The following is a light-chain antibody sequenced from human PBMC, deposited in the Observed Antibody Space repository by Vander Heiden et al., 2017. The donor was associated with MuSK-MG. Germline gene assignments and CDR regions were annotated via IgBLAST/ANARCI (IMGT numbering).Light chain of an antibody. CDR3: QAWDSSTVV. Sequence: SYELPQPPSVSVSPGQTASITCSGDKLGDTYACWYQQKPGQSTVLVIYQDSKRPSGIPERFSGSNSGNTATLTISGTQAMDEADYYCQAWDSSTVVFGGGTKLTVL. CDR2: QDS. J-gene: IGLJ2*01. V-gene: IGLV3-1*01. CDR1: KLGDTY.